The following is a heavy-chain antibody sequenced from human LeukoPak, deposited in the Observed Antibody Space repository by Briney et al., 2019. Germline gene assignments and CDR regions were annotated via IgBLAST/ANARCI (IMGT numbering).Heavy chain of an antibody. J-gene: IGHJ6*02. CDR1: GYSFTSYW. CDR2: IYPGDSDT. D-gene: IGHD5-12*01. V-gene: IGHV5-51*01. CDR3: ARLGPGYSGYGNQYYYGMDV. Sequence: GESLKISCKGSGYSFTSYWIGWVRQMPGKGLEWMGIIYPGDSDTRYSPSFQGQVTISADKSISTAYLQWSSLKASDTAMYYCARLGPGYSGYGNQYYYGMDVWGQGTTVTVSS.